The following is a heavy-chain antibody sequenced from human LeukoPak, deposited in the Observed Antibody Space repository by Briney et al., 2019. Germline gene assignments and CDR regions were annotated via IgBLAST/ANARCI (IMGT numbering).Heavy chain of an antibody. CDR1: GGSFSGYY. D-gene: IGHD3-9*01. CDR3: ARDAAETGSFRDKWFDP. V-gene: IGHV4-34*01. CDR2: INHSGST. Sequence: PSETLSLTCAVYGGSFSGYYWSWIRQPPGKGLEWIGEINHSGSTNYHTSLKSRVTISVDTSKNQFSLKLSTVTAADTAVYYCARDAAETGSFRDKWFDPWGQGTLVTVSS. J-gene: IGHJ5*02.